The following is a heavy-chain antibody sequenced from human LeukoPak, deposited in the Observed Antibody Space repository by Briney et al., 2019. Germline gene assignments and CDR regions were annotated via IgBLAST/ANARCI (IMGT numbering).Heavy chain of an antibody. Sequence: GGSLRLSCAASGFTFSSSWRHWVRQPPGKGLVWVSRINSDGSTTNYADSVKGRFTISRDNAKNTLYLQMNSLRAEDTAIYYCAGAAYYMDVWGQGTTVTVSS. CDR1: GFTFSSSW. CDR3: AGAAYYMDV. CDR2: INSDGSTT. D-gene: IGHD3-10*01. V-gene: IGHV3-74*01. J-gene: IGHJ6*02.